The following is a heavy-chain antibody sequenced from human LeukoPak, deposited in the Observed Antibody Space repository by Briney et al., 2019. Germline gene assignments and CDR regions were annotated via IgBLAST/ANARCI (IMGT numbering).Heavy chain of an antibody. Sequence: SMNWVRQAPGKGLEWVSQISSSSSSIYYADSVKGRFTISRDNSKNTLYLQMNSLRAEDTAVYYCAKADVGITMIVATPGVYWGQGTLVTVSS. CDR3: AKADVGITMIVATPGVY. D-gene: IGHD3-22*01. J-gene: IGHJ4*02. CDR2: ISSSSSSI. CDR1: S. V-gene: IGHV3-48*01.